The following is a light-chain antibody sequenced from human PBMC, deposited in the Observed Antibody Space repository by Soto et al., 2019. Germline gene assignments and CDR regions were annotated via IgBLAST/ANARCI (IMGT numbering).Light chain of an antibody. CDR2: AAS. V-gene: IGKV1-8*01. Sequence: AIRMTQSPSSFSASTGDRVTITCRASQGISSYLAWYQQKPGKAPKLLIYAASTLQSGVPSRFSGSGSGTDFTLTISCLQSEDFATYYCQQYYSYPPLTFGGGTKVVIK. CDR3: QQYYSYPPLT. J-gene: IGKJ4*01. CDR1: QGISSY.